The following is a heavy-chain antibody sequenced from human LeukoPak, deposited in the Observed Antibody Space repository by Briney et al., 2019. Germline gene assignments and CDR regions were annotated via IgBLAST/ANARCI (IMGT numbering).Heavy chain of an antibody. Sequence: GGSLRLSCAASGFTFSSYAMSWVRQAPGKGLEWVSSIDLNGNHINYADSVKDRFTISRDNAKNSLFLQMDSLRVEDTAVYYCARDRGLGLPNWFTSGGQGTLVTVSS. CDR1: GFTFSSYA. CDR2: IDLNGNHI. V-gene: IGHV3-21*01. D-gene: IGHD2-15*01. CDR3: ARDRGLGLPNWFTS. J-gene: IGHJ5*01.